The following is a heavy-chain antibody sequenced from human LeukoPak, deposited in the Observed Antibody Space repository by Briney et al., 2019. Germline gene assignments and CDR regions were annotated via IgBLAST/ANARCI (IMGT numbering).Heavy chain of an antibody. D-gene: IGHD2-8*01. V-gene: IGHV3-23*01. J-gene: IGHJ4*02. CDR1: GFSFSSYA. CDR3: AHGTVYQLDY. CDR2: ISESGGNT. Sequence: GGSLRLSCAASGFSFSSYAMSWVRQAPGKGLEWVSAISESGGNTYYADSVKGRFIISRDNSKNTLYLQMNSLRAEDTAVYYCAHGTVYQLDYWGQGTLVTVSS.